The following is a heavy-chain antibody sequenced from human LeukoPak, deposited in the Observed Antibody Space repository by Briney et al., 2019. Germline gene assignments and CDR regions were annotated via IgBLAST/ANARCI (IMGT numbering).Heavy chain of an antibody. V-gene: IGHV3-53*01. Sequence: GGSLRLSCAASGFTVSTNYMNWVRQAPGKGLEWVSVIYSDGTTYYADSLKGRFTLSRDNSKNTLCLQMNSLRADDTAGYHCARGNDSGTYYGDAFDIWGQGTMVTVSS. J-gene: IGHJ3*02. CDR3: ARGNDSGTYYGDAFDI. D-gene: IGHD1-26*01. CDR2: IYSDGTT. CDR1: GFTVSTNY.